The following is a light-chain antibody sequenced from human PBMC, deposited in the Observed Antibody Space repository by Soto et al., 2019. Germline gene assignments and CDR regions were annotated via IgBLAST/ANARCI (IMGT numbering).Light chain of an antibody. Sequence: EIVLTQSPGTLSLSPGERATLSCRASQSVSSSYLAWYQQKPGQAPRLLIYDASSRATGIPDRLSGSGSGTHFTLTISRLEPDDFAVYYCQQYGSSPRTFGQGTKVAIK. V-gene: IGKV3-20*01. J-gene: IGKJ1*01. CDR3: QQYGSSPRT. CDR1: QSVSSSY. CDR2: DAS.